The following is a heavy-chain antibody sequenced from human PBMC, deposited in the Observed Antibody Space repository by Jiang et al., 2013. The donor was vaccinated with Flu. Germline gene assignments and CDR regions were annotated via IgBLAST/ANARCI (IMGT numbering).Heavy chain of an antibody. Sequence: QAPGKGLEWVANINQDGSKKYYVDSAKGRFTISRDNARKSVYLQMDSLTADDTAVYYCVRAIAASGSAWGQGTLVTVSS. CDR3: VRAIAASGSA. J-gene: IGHJ5*02. D-gene: IGHD3-10*01. V-gene: IGHV3-7*01. CDR2: INQDGSKK.